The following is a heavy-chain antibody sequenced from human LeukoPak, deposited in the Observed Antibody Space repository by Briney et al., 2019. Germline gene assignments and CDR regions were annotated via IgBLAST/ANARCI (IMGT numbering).Heavy chain of an antibody. D-gene: IGHD2-8*01. Sequence: SETLSLTCTVSGASIRSYYWSWIRQPPGKGLEWIGYMDYSGSSKYNPSLKSRVTISVETSKNQFSLKLSSVTAADTAVYYCARDKWGTVRGDDYFDYWGQGTLVTVSS. V-gene: IGHV4-59*12. CDR1: GASIRSYY. CDR3: ARDKWGTVRGDDYFDY. CDR2: MDYSGSS. J-gene: IGHJ4*02.